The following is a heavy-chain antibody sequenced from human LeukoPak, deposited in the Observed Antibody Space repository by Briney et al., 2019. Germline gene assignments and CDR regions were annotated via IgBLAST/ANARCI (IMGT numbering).Heavy chain of an antibody. J-gene: IGHJ4*02. V-gene: IGHV3-33*01. CDR1: GFTFSIYG. D-gene: IGHD1-26*01. CDR3: AREGARPQWERQPNDY. Sequence: PGRSLRLSCAASGFTFSIYGMHWVRQAPGKGLEWVALIWYDGSNENYADSVKGRFTISRDNSKNTLYLQMNSLRAEDTAVYYCAREGARPQWERQPNDYWGQGTLVTVSS. CDR2: IWYDGSNE.